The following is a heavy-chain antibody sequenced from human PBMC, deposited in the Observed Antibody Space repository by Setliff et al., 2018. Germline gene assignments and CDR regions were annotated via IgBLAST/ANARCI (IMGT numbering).Heavy chain of an antibody. D-gene: IGHD6-13*01. V-gene: IGHV4-38-2*02. CDR2: IYHSGST. J-gene: IGHJ3*02. CDR3: ARDSSSSWYRSGNGEPDAFDI. Sequence: SETLSLTCAVSGYSISSGYCWGWIRQPPGKGLEWIGSIYHSGSTYYNPSLKSRVTISVDTSKNQFSLKLSSVTAADTAVYYCARDSSSSWYRSGNGEPDAFDIWGQGTMVTVSS. CDR1: GYSISSGYC.